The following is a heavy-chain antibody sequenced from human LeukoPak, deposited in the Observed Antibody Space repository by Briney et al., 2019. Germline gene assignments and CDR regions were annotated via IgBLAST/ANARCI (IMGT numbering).Heavy chain of an antibody. Sequence: GGSLRLSCAASGFTVSSNYMSWVRQAPGKGLEWVSVIYSGGSTYYADSVKGRFTISRDNSKNTLYLQMNSLRAEDTAVYYCARSDYYGSGSYYKTLPNYFDYWGQGTLVTVSS. CDR3: ARSDYYGSGSYYKTLPNYFDY. CDR2: IYSGGST. J-gene: IGHJ4*02. CDR1: GFTVSSNY. V-gene: IGHV3-53*01. D-gene: IGHD3-10*01.